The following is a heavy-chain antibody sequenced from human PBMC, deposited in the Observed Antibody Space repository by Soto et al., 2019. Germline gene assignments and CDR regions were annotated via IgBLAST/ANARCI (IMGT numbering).Heavy chain of an antibody. CDR3: ARAYTLKGSSYGFYYFDC. D-gene: IGHD5-18*01. V-gene: IGHV6-1*01. CDR2: TYYRSKWYN. CDR1: GDSVSSNSAA. J-gene: IGHJ4*02. Sequence: SQTLSLTCAISGDSVSSNSAAWNWIRQSPSRGLEWLGRTYYRSKWYNDYAVSVKSRITINPDTSKNQFSLQLNSVTPEDTAVYYCARAYTLKGSSYGFYYFDCWGQGTLVTVSS.